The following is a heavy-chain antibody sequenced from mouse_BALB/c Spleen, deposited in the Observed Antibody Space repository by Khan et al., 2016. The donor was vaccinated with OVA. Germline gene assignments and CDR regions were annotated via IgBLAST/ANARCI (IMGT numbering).Heavy chain of an antibody. Sequence: QLEESGPGLVKPSQTVSLTCTVTGISITTGNYRWSWIRQFPGNKLEWIGNIYYSGTITYNPSLTSRTTITRDTSKSQFFLEMNSLTAEDTATYFCARDYGSLYWYFDVWGAGTTVTVSS. J-gene: IGHJ1*01. CDR3: ARDYGSLYWYFDV. CDR2: IYYSGTI. D-gene: IGHD1-1*01. CDR1: GISITTGNYR. V-gene: IGHV3-5*02.